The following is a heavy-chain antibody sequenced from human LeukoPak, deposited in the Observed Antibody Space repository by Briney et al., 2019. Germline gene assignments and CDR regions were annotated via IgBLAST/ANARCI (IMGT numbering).Heavy chain of an antibody. J-gene: IGHJ3*02. CDR1: GFTFSNAW. V-gene: IGHV3-15*01. D-gene: IGHD4-17*01. CDR2: IKSKTDGGTT. CDR3: TTDHGDHAFDI. Sequence: GGSLRLSCAASGFTFSNAWMSWFRQAPGKGLEWVGRIKSKTDGGTTDYAAPVKGRFTISRDDSKNTLYPQMNSLKTEDTAVYYCTTDHGDHAFDIWGRGTMVTVSS.